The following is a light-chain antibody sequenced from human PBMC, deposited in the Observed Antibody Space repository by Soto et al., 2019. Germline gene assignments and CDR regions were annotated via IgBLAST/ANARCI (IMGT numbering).Light chain of an antibody. V-gene: IGLV1-44*01. Sequence: QSVLSQPPSASGTPGQRVSLSCSGSHSNIGANTVNWYQHVPGAAPTLLIYTNDQRPSGVAGRFSGSKSGTSASLAISGLQSDDEGHYYCAAWDDSLNGPIFGGGTKLTVL. CDR2: TND. CDR3: AAWDDSLNGPI. CDR1: HSNIGANT. J-gene: IGLJ2*01.